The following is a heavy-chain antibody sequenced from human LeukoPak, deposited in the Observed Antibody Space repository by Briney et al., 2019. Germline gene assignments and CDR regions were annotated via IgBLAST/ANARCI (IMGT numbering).Heavy chain of an antibody. CDR1: GFTFSSYA. D-gene: IGHD1-26*01. CDR2: ISYDGSNK. V-gene: IGHV3-30-3*01. J-gene: IGHJ4*02. Sequence: GGSLRLSCAASGFTFSSYAMHWVRPAPGKGLEWVAVISYDGSNKYYADSVKGRFTISRDNSKNTLYLQMNSLRAEDAAVYYCASPLIVGATTGYFDYWGQGTLVTVSS. CDR3: ASPLIVGATTGYFDY.